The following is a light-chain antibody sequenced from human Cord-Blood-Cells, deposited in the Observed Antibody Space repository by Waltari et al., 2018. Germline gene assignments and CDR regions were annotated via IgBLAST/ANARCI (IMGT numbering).Light chain of an antibody. CDR3: SSYTSSSTYV. V-gene: IGLV2-14*01. J-gene: IGLJ1*01. CDR2: EVS. CDR1: SSDVGGYNY. Sequence: QSALTQPASVSGSPGQSITISCTGTSSDVGGYNYVSWYQQHPGKAPKLMIYEVSNRPSGASNRFSGSKSCNTASLTISGLQADDEADYYCSSYTSSSTYVSGTGTKVTVL.